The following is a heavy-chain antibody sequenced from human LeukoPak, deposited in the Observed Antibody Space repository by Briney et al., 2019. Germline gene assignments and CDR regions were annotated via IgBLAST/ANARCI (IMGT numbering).Heavy chain of an antibody. CDR1: GGSISSSSYY. CDR3: ARGEEWLSSFDY. Sequence: PSETLSLTCTVSGGSISSSSYYWGWIRQPPGKGLEWIGSIYYSGSTYYNTSLKSRVTISVDTSKNQFSLKLSSVTAADTAVYYCARGEEWLSSFDYWGQGTLVTVSS. V-gene: IGHV4-39*01. D-gene: IGHD6-19*01. J-gene: IGHJ4*02. CDR2: IYYSGST.